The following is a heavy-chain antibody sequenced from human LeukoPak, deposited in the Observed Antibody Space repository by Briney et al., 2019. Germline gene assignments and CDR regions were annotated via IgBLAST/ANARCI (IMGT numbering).Heavy chain of an antibody. Sequence: GASVKVSCKASGYTFTDYYMHWVRQAPGQGLEWMGWINPNSGATIYAQKFQGRVTMTRDSSISTAYMEVSRLTSDDTAVYHCATTFSSGWHFHYWGQGTLVTVSS. J-gene: IGHJ4*02. CDR2: INPNSGAT. D-gene: IGHD6-19*01. CDR3: ATTFSSGWHFHY. CDR1: GYTFTDYY. V-gene: IGHV1-2*02.